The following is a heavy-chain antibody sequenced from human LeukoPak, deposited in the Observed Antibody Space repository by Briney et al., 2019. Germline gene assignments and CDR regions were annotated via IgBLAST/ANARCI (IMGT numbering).Heavy chain of an antibody. J-gene: IGHJ4*02. D-gene: IGHD1-26*01. CDR1: GGSFSGYS. V-gene: IGHV4-34*01. Sequence: ESSETLSLTCAVYGGSFSGYSWSWIRQPPGKGLEWVGEINHSGSTNYNPSLKSRVTISVDTSKNQFSLKLSSVTAADTAVYYCARVGGGCGSQMFDYWGQGTLVTVSS. CDR3: ARVGGGCGSQMFDY. CDR2: INHSGST.